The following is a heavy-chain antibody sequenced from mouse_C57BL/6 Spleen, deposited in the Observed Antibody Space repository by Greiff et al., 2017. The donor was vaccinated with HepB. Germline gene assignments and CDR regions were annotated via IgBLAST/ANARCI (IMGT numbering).Heavy chain of an antibody. D-gene: IGHD4-1*01. CDR1: GYTFTSYW. V-gene: IGHV1-61*01. CDR3: ARRRELGQAWFAY. Sequence: VQLQQPGAELVRPGSSVKLSCKASGYTFTSYWMDWVKQRPGQGLEWIGNIYPSDSETHYNQKFKDKATLTVDKSSSTAYMQLSSLTSEDSAVYYCARRRELGQAWFAYWGQGTLVTASA. J-gene: IGHJ3*01. CDR2: IYPSDSET.